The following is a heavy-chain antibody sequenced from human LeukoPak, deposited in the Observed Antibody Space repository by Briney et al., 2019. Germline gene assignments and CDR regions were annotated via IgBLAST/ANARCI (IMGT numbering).Heavy chain of an antibody. Sequence: SETLSLTCAVYGGSFSGYYWSWIRQPPGKGLEWIGEINHSGSTNYNPSFKSRVTISVDTSKNQFSLKLSSVTAADTAVYYCATTALAARRRYFDYWGQGTLVTVSS. J-gene: IGHJ4*02. V-gene: IGHV4-34*01. CDR3: ATTALAARRRYFDY. D-gene: IGHD6-6*01. CDR2: INHSGST. CDR1: GGSFSGYY.